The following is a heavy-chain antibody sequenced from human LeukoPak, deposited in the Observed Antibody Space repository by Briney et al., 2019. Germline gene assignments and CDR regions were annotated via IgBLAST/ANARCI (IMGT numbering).Heavy chain of an antibody. CDR2: IYYSGST. D-gene: IGHD1-26*01. CDR1: GDSISTSNSY. Sequence: SSETLSLTCTVSGDSISTSNSYWGWIRQPPGKGLEWIGSIYYSGSTYYNPSLKSRVTISIDTSNNQFSLKLSSVTAADTAVYYCARVGSGSYYYYYMDVWGKGTTVTVSS. V-gene: IGHV4-39*07. J-gene: IGHJ6*03. CDR3: ARVGSGSYYYYYMDV.